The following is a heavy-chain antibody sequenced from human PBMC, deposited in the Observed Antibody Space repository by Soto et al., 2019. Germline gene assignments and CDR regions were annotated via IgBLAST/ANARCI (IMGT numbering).Heavy chain of an antibody. J-gene: IGHJ4*02. CDR2: INHSGST. V-gene: IGHV4-34*01. CDR3: ARALIGDFDY. D-gene: IGHD3-10*01. CDR1: GGSFSGYY. Sequence: PSETLSLTCAVYGGSFSGYYWSWIRQPPGKGLEWIGEINHSGSTNYNPSLKSRVTISVDTSKNQFSLKLSSVTAADTAVYYCARALIGDFDYWGQRTLVTVSS.